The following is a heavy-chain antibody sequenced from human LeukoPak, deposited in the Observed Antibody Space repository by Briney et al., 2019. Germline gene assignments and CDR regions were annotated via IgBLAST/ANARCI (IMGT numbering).Heavy chain of an antibody. Sequence: SETLSLTCAVYGGSFSGYYWSWIRQPPGKGLEWIGYIYYSGSTNYNPSLKSRVTISVDTSKNQFSLKLSSVTAADTAVYYCARVSSSSYIDYWGQGNLVTVSS. CDR2: IYYSGST. CDR3: ARVSSSSYIDY. D-gene: IGHD6-13*01. V-gene: IGHV4-59*01. CDR1: GGSFSGYY. J-gene: IGHJ4*02.